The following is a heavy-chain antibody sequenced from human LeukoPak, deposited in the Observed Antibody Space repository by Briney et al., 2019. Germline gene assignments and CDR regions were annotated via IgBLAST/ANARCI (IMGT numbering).Heavy chain of an antibody. CDR3: ARVYYDFWSGYDY. CDR2: IKQDGSEK. D-gene: IGHD3-3*01. CDR1: GFTFSGYW. V-gene: IGHV3-7*01. Sequence: GGSLRLSCAASGFTFSGYWMSWVRQAPGKGLEWVANIKQDGSEKYYVDSVKGRFTISRDNAKNSLYLQMNSLRAEDTAMYYCARVYYDFWSGYDYWGQGTLVTVSS. J-gene: IGHJ4*02.